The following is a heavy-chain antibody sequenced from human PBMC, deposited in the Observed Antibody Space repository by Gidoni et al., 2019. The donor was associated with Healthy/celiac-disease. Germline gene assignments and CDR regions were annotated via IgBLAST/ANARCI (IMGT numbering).Heavy chain of an antibody. Sequence: EVQLVASGGGLVQPGRSLRLSFAASGFPFYDYALHWVRQAPGKGLEWVSGISWNSGSIGYADSVKGRFTISRDNAKNSLYLQMNSLRAEDTALYYCAKVSLVVVITGAFDIWGQGTMVTVSS. CDR1: GFPFYDYA. CDR2: ISWNSGSI. J-gene: IGHJ3*02. CDR3: AKVSLVVVITGAFDI. D-gene: IGHD3-22*01. V-gene: IGHV3-9*01.